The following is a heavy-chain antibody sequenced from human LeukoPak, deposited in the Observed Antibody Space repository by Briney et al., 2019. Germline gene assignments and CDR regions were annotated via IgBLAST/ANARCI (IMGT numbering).Heavy chain of an antibody. V-gene: IGHV4-59*08. Sequence: SETLSLTCTVSGGSISRYYWSWLRQPPGKGLEWIAYIYYRGSTNYNPSLKSRVTISVDTSKNQFSLKLSSVTAADTAVYYCARRTTVTGPFDYWGQGTLVTVSS. D-gene: IGHD1-1*01. CDR2: IYYRGST. J-gene: IGHJ4*02. CDR1: GGSISRYY. CDR3: ARRTTVTGPFDY.